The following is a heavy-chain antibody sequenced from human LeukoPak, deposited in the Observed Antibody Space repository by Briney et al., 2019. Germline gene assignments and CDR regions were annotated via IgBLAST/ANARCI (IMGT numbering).Heavy chain of an antibody. CDR3: ARQGYSSGWYTPKYFDY. Sequence: PSETLSLTCTVSGGSISSYYWSWIRQPPGKGLEWIGEINHSGSTNYNPSLKSRVTISVDTSKNQFSLKLSSVTAADTAVYYCARQGYSSGWYTPKYFDYWGQGTLVTVSS. CDR2: INHSGST. CDR1: GGSISSYY. J-gene: IGHJ4*02. D-gene: IGHD6-19*01. V-gene: IGHV4-34*01.